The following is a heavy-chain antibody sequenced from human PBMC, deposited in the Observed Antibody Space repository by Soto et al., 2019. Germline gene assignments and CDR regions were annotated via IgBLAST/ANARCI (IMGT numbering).Heavy chain of an antibody. CDR3: ARATAGYCSGGSCYFYYFDY. D-gene: IGHD2-15*01. Sequence: AGGSLRLSCAASGFTFSSYSMNWVRQAPGKGLEWVSSISSSSSYIYYADSVKGRFTISRDNAKNSLYLQMNSLRAEDTAVYYCARATAGYCSGGSCYFYYFDYWGQGTLVTVSS. CDR2: ISSSSSYI. J-gene: IGHJ4*02. V-gene: IGHV3-21*01. CDR1: GFTFSSYS.